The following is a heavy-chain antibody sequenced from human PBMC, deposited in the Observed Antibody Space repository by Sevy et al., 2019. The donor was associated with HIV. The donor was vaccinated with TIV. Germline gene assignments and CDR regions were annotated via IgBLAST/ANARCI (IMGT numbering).Heavy chain of an antibody. Sequence: GGSLRLSCAASGLNVSDYFMSWIRQAPGKRPEWVSYISSSGTIIYYADSVKGRFTISRDNAKNALYLQMNSLRAEDTAIYYCARDVASGSFFSLYFDYWGQGTLVTVSS. D-gene: IGHD3-10*01. CDR3: ARDVASGSFFSLYFDY. J-gene: IGHJ4*02. V-gene: IGHV3-11*01. CDR1: GLNVSDYF. CDR2: ISSSGTII.